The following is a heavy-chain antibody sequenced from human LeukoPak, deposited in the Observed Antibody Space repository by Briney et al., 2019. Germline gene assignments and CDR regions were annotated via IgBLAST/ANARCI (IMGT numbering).Heavy chain of an antibody. V-gene: IGHV4-59*01. CDR2: IYYSGST. J-gene: IGHJ3*02. CDR3: ARESLLWFGESSGAFDI. D-gene: IGHD3-10*01. Sequence: PSETLSLTCTVSGGSISSYYWSWIRQPPGKGLEWIGYIYYSGSTNYNPSLKSRVTISVDTSKNQFSLKLSSVTAADTAVYYCARESLLWFGESSGAFDIWGQGTMVTVSS. CDR1: GGSISSYY.